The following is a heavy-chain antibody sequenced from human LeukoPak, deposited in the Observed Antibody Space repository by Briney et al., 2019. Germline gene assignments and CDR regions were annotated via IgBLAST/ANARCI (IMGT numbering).Heavy chain of an antibody. D-gene: IGHD2-2*01. CDR1: GFTFSSYG. V-gene: IGHV3-30*02. CDR3: AKGPGRYCSSTSCYALDC. Sequence: GGSLRLSCAASGFTFSSYGMHWVRQAPGKGLEWVAFIRYDGSNKYYADSVKGRFTISRDNSKNTLYLQMNSLRAEDTAVYYCAKGPGRYCSSTSCYALDCWGQGTLVTVSS. CDR2: IRYDGSNK. J-gene: IGHJ4*02.